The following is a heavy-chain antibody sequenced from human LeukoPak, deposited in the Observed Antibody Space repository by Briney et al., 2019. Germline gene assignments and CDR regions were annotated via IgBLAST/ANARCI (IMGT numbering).Heavy chain of an antibody. J-gene: IGHJ5*02. CDR3: VRVGDSSGYSEFDP. D-gene: IGHD3-22*01. CDR1: GHTFSGYW. CDR2: IYPGDSDT. V-gene: IGHV5-51*01. Sequence: GESLKISCKVSGHTFSGYWIGRVRQMPGKGLEWMGIIYPGDSDTRYSPSFEGQVTISADKSISTAYLQWSSLKASDSAMYFCVRVGDSSGYSEFDPWGQGTLVTVSS.